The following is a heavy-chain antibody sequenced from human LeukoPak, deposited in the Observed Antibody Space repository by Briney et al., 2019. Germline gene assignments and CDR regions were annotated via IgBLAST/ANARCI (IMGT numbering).Heavy chain of an antibody. D-gene: IGHD3-10*01. CDR1: GFTFSSYS. CDR3: ARGGVPGGFDY. Sequence: GGSLRLSCAASGFTFSSYSMNWVRQAPGKGLEWVSSISSSSSYIYYADSVKGRFTISRDNAKNSLYLQMNSLRAEDTAVYFCARGGVPGGFDYWGQGTLVTVSS. J-gene: IGHJ4*02. CDR2: ISSSSSYI. V-gene: IGHV3-21*01.